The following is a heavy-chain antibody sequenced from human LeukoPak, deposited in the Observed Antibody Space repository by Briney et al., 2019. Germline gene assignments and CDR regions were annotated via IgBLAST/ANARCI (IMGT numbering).Heavy chain of an antibody. CDR1: GFTFSNYG. Sequence: GGFLRLSCAASGFTFSNYGMNWVRQAPGKGLEWVSYIGTSTSTIHYADSVEGRFTISRDNAQNSLYLQMNSLRDEDTAVYYCARHDYGGNSGDSWGQGTLVTVSS. D-gene: IGHD4-23*01. V-gene: IGHV3-48*02. CDR2: IGTSTSTI. J-gene: IGHJ4*02. CDR3: ARHDYGGNSGDS.